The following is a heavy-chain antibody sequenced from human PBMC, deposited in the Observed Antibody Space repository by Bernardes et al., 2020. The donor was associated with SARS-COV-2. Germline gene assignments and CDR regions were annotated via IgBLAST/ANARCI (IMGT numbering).Heavy chain of an antibody. Sequence: GSLRLSCAASGFTFSSYWMSWVRQAPGKGLEWVANIKQDGSEKYYVDSVKGRFTISRDNAKNSLYLQMNSLRAEDTAVYYCAREGLGVDTAMVTWYYYYYGMDVWGQGNTVTVSS. CDR1: GFTFSSYW. V-gene: IGHV3-7*01. CDR3: AREGLGVDTAMVTWYYYYYGMDV. D-gene: IGHD5-18*01. CDR2: IKQDGSEK. J-gene: IGHJ6*02.